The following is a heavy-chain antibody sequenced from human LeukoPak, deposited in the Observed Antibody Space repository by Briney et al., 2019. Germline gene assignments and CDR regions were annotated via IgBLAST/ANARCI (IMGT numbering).Heavy chain of an antibody. CDR3: AKCDGSGGYYRYYFDY. CDR2: ISGSGGST. Sequence: GGSLRLSCAASGFTFSSYAMTWVRQAPGRGLEWVSLISGSGGSTYYVDSVKGRFTISRDNSKSTLYLQMNSLRAEDTAVYYCAKCDGSGGYYRYYFDYWGQGTLVTVSS. V-gene: IGHV3-23*01. J-gene: IGHJ4*02. D-gene: IGHD3-10*01. CDR1: GFTFSSYA.